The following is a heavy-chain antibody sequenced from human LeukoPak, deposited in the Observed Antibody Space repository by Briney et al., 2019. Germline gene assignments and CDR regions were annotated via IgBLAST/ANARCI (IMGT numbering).Heavy chain of an antibody. CDR2: ISGSGGST. CDR3: AKVAMVGGVSGAAQTPDS. CDR1: GFTFSSYA. V-gene: IGHV3-23*01. D-gene: IGHD3-10*01. J-gene: IGHJ4*02. Sequence: GGSLRLSCAASGFTFSSYAMSWVRQAPGKGLEWVSAISGSGGSTYYADSVKGRFTISRDNSKNTLYLQMNSLRAEDTAVYYCAKVAMVGGVSGAAQTPDSWGQGPLVTVSS.